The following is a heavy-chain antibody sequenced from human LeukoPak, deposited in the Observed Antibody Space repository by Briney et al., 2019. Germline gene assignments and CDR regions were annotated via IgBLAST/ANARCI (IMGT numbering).Heavy chain of an antibody. CDR1: GFTFSSYS. Sequence: PGGSLRLSCAASGFTFSSYSMNWVRQAPGKGLEWVSAISGSGGSTYYADSVKGRFTISRDNSKNTLYLQMNSLRAEDTAVYYCAKDGWELLSYLDYWGQGTLVTVSS. CDR2: ISGSGGST. V-gene: IGHV3-23*01. D-gene: IGHD1-26*01. CDR3: AKDGWELLSYLDY. J-gene: IGHJ4*02.